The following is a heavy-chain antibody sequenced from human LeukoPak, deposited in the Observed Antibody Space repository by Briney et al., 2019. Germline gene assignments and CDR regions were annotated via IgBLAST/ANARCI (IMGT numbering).Heavy chain of an antibody. CDR2: IAYDGSRA. CDR1: GFTFGGYG. V-gene: IGHV3-33*01. CDR3: TRYNNDHFDY. D-gene: IGHD1-14*01. Sequence: GGSLRLSCAGSGFTFGGYGMHWFRQTPGKGLEWVAVIAYDGSRAFYADSVKGRFTISRDNSKNTMSVQMDDLRAEDTAVYYFTRYNNDHFDYWGQGTLVTVSS. J-gene: IGHJ4*02.